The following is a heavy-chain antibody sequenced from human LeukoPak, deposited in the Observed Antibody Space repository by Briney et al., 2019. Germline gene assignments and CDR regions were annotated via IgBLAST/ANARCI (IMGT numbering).Heavy chain of an antibody. Sequence: SETLSLTCAVYGGSFSGYYWSWIRQPPGKGLEWIGEINHSGSTNYNPSLKSRVTISVDTSKNQFSLKLSSVTAADTAVYYCARGTRAHNWFGPWGQGTLVTVSS. D-gene: IGHD1-1*01. CDR3: ARGTRAHNWFGP. V-gene: IGHV4-34*01. CDR2: INHSGST. CDR1: GGSFSGYY. J-gene: IGHJ5*02.